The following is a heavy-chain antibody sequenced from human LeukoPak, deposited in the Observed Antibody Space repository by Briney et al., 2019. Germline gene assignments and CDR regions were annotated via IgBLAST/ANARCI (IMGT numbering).Heavy chain of an antibody. CDR2: IYYSGST. V-gene: IGHV4-59*01. CDR1: GGSISSYY. Sequence: SETLSLTCTVSGGSISSYYWSWIRQPPGKGLEWIGYIYYSGSTNYNPSLKSRVTISVDTSKNQFSLKLSSVTAADTAVYYCARVSVQNYFYYMDVWGKGTTVTVSS. CDR3: ARVSVQNYFYYMDV. D-gene: IGHD3-10*01. J-gene: IGHJ6*03.